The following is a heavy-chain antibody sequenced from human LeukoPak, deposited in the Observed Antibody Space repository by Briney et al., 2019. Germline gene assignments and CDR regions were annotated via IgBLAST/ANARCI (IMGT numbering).Heavy chain of an antibody. CDR2: IYYSWST. CDR3: ARVSTVTTKVDP. CDR1: GGSISSYY. D-gene: IGHD4-17*01. V-gene: IGHV4-59*01. Sequence: SETLSLTCTVSGGSISSYYWIGIRQPPGKGLEWIGYIYYSWSTNYNPSLKSRVTISVDTSKNQFSLKLSSVTAADPAVYYCARVSTVTTKVDPWGQGTLVTVSS. J-gene: IGHJ5*02.